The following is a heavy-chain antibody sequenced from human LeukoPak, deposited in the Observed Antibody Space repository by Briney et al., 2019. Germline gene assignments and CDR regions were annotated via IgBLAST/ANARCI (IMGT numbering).Heavy chain of an antibody. D-gene: IGHD4-17*01. Sequence: PSETLSLTCTVSGYSISSGYYWGWIRQPAGKGLEWIGRIYTSGSTTYNPSLKSRVTMSVDTSKSQFSLNLMSVTAADTAVYYCTRDTGTTGEVKFDPWGQGTLVTVSS. CDR1: GYSISSGYY. V-gene: IGHV4-4*07. CDR3: TRDTGTTGEVKFDP. CDR2: IYTSGST. J-gene: IGHJ5*02.